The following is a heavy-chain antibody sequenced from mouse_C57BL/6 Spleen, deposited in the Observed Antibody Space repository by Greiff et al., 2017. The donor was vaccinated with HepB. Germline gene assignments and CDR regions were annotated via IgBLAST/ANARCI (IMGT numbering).Heavy chain of an antibody. J-gene: IGHJ4*01. CDR1: GYTFTDYY. D-gene: IGHD2-4*01. V-gene: IGHV1-26*01. Sequence: EVQLQQSGPELVKPGASVKISCKASGYTFTDYYMNWVKQSHGKSLEWIGDINPINGGTSYNQKFKGKATLTVDKSSSTAYMELRSLTSEDSAVYYCAREKDGNDYDERAMDYWGQGTSVTVSS. CDR2: INPINGGT. CDR3: AREKDGNDYDERAMDY.